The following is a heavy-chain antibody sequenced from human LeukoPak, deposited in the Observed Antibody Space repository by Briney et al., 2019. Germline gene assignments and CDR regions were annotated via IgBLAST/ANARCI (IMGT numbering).Heavy chain of an antibody. CDR3: ARDLNSSR. D-gene: IGHD2/OR15-2a*01. CDR1: GFTFSSYA. Sequence: PGGSLRLSWAASGFTFSSYAMRWVRHAPGKGREYVSAISSNGGSTYYANSVKGRFTISRDNSKNTLYLQMSSLRAEDMAVYYCARDLNSSRWGQGTLVTVSS. V-gene: IGHV3-64*01. J-gene: IGHJ4*02. CDR2: ISSNGGST.